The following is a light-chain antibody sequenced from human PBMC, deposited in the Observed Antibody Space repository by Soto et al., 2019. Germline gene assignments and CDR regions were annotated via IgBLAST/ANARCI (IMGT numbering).Light chain of an antibody. V-gene: IGLV2-14*01. CDR2: GVN. Sequence: QSALTQPASVSGSPGQSITISCTGTSSDVGGYNYVSWYQQHPGKAPKLMIYGVNNRPSGVSNRFSGSKSGTTASLTISGLQADAEADSYCSSYPPSSALPAFGTGTKVTV. CDR1: SSDVGGYNY. CDR3: SSYPPSSALPA. J-gene: IGLJ1*01.